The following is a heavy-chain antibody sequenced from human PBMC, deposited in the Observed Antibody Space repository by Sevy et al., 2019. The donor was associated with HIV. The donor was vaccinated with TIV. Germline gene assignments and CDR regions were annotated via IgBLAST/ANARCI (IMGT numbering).Heavy chain of an antibody. CDR2: IWYDGSNK. CDR1: GFTFSSYG. CDR3: AKAGYYYGSGSYYNEAQPPGY. V-gene: IGHV3-33*06. Sequence: GGSLRLSCAASGFTFSSYGMHWVRQAPGKGLEWVAVIWYDGSNKYYADSVKGRFTISRDNSKNTLYLQMNSLRAEDTAVYYCAKAGYYYGSGSYYNEAQPPGYWGQGTLVTVSS. J-gene: IGHJ4*02. D-gene: IGHD3-10*01.